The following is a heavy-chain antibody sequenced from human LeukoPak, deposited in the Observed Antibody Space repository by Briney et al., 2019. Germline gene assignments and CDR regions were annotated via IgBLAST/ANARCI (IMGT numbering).Heavy chain of an antibody. V-gene: IGHV3-74*01. CDR1: GFIFSSWW. D-gene: IGHD3-9*01. Sequence: PGGSLRLSCAASGFIFSSWWMIWFRRLPGKGLVSVSHNNTDGSYIRYADSVKGRFTISRDNAKNTLYLQMNSLRPEDTGVYYCTTFGIDWSLSYWGQGALVTVSS. CDR3: TTFGIDWSLSY. CDR2: NNTDGSYI. J-gene: IGHJ4*02.